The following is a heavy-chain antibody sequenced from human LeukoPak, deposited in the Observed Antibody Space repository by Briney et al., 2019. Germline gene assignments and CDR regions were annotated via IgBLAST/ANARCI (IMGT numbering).Heavy chain of an antibody. V-gene: IGHV3-66*01. J-gene: IGHJ6*02. CDR3: EREEGPMDV. Sequence: GGSLRLSCKVSGFSVSLNSMSWVRQAPGKGLEWVSIIDAGGSTDYADSVKVRFSISRDDSKNTVFLQMNRLRGEDTGLYYCEREEGPMDVWGQGTTVTVSS. CDR2: IDAGGST. CDR1: GFSVSLNS.